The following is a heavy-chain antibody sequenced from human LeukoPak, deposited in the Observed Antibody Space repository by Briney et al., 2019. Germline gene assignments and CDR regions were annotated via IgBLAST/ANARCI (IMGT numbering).Heavy chain of an antibody. CDR2: ISAYNGNT. CDR1: GYTLTELS. V-gene: IGHV1-18*01. CDR3: ARGGGSSWGYYYYYYMDV. Sequence: ASVKVSCKVSGYTLTELSMHWVRQAPGQGLEWMGWISAYNGNTNYAQKLQGRVTMTTDTSTSTAYMELRSLRSDDTAVYYCARGGGSSWGYYYYYYMDVWGKGTTVTISS. D-gene: IGHD6-13*01. J-gene: IGHJ6*03.